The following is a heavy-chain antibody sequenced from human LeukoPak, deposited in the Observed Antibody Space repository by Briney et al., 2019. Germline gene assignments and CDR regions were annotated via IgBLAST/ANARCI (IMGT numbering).Heavy chain of an antibody. CDR2: INPNSGGT. CDR1: GYTFTGYY. V-gene: IGHV1-2*02. D-gene: IGHD3-22*01. CDR3: ASTYYYDSSGYYFDY. Sequence: GASVKVSCKASGYTFTGYYMHWARQAPGQGLEWMGWINPNSGGTNYAQKFQGRVTMTRDTSISTAYMELSRLRSDDTAVYYCASTYYYDSSGYYFDYWGQGTLVTVSS. J-gene: IGHJ4*02.